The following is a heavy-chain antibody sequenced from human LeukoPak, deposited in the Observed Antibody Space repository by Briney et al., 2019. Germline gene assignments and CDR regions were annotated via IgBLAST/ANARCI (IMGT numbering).Heavy chain of an antibody. J-gene: IGHJ3*02. D-gene: IGHD2-15*01. CDR3: ARSRWELQDYAFDI. Sequence: VASVKVSCKASGGTFSSYTISWVRQAPGQGLEWMRRIIPILGIANYAQEFQGRVTITADKSTSTAYMELSSLRSEDTAVYYCARSRWELQDYAFDIWGQGTMVTVSS. V-gene: IGHV1-69*02. CDR2: IIPILGIA. CDR1: GGTFSSYT.